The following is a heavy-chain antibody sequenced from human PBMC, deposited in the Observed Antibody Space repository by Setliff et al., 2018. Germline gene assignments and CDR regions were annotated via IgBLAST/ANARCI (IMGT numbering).Heavy chain of an antibody. Sequence: SETLSLTCTVSGDSISSYYWSWIRQPAGKGLEWIGRIYSSGSTNFNPSLKSRVTMSMDTSKSQFSLKLSSVTAADTAIYYCARGKLRLGQLSLFYGFDIWGQGTMVTVSS. V-gene: IGHV4-4*07. CDR1: GDSISSYY. CDR2: IYSSGST. CDR3: ARGKLRLGQLSLFYGFDI. J-gene: IGHJ3*02. D-gene: IGHD3-16*02.